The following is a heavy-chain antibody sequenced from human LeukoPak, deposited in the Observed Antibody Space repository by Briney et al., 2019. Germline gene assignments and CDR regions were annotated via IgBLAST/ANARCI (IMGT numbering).Heavy chain of an antibody. J-gene: IGHJ3*02. CDR1: GGSISSGSYY. V-gene: IGHV4-61*01. CDR2: IYYSGST. CDR3: ARLAPLDWLFHRGAFDI. Sequence: PSETLSLTCTVSGGSISSGSYYWSWIRQPPGKGLEWIGYIYYSGSTNYNPSLKSRVTISVDTSKNQFSLKLSSVTAADTAVYYCARLAPLDWLFHRGAFDIWGQGTMVTVSS. D-gene: IGHD3-9*01.